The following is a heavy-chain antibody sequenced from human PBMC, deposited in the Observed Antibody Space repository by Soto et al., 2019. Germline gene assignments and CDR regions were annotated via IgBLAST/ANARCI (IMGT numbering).Heavy chain of an antibody. Sequence: GESLKISCKGSGYSFSTYWISWVRQMPGKVLEWMGRIDPSDSNTNYSPSFQGHVTISADKSVSTAYLQWSSLKASDTAMYYCARVDTATDSIYYGMDVWGQGXTVPV. CDR3: ARVDTATDSIYYGMDV. D-gene: IGHD5-18*01. J-gene: IGHJ6*01. CDR2: IDPSDSNT. V-gene: IGHV5-10-1*01. CDR1: GYSFSTYW.